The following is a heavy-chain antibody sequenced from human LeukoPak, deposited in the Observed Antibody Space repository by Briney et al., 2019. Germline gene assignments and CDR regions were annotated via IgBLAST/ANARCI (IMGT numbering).Heavy chain of an antibody. V-gene: IGHV3-53*01. CDR2: IYSGGNT. J-gene: IGHJ4*02. Sequence: PGGSLRLSCTVSGFTVSSNSWSWVRQAPGKGLEWVSFIYSGGNTHYSDSVKGRFTISRDNAKNTLYLQMNSLTGEDMAVYYCVREGRDHGDYVFDYWGQGILVTVSS. CDR3: VREGRDHGDYVFDY. D-gene: IGHD4-17*01. CDR1: GFTVSSNS.